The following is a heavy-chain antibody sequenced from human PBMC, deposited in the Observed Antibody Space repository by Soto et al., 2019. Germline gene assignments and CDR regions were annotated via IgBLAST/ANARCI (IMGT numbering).Heavy chain of an antibody. Sequence: WWSLRLSCSASVFTFSSYWMHWFRQAPGKGLVWVSRINSDGSSTSYADSVKGRFTISRDNAKNTLYLQMNSLRAEDTAVYYCARGVRFLEWLIDIWGQGTMVTVSS. D-gene: IGHD3-3*01. J-gene: IGHJ3*02. CDR1: VFTFSSYW. CDR3: ARGVRFLEWLIDI. V-gene: IGHV3-74*01. CDR2: INSDGSST.